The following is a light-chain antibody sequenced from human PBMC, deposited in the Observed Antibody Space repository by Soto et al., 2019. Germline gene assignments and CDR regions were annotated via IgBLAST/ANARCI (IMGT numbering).Light chain of an antibody. Sequence: DIQMTQSPSSLSASVGDRVTITCRASQGIGYSLAWYQQKPGKVPKLLIYAASTLQSGVPSRFSGSGFGTDFTLTISSLQAEDVATYYCQKYDSALWTFG. V-gene: IGKV1-27*01. CDR1: QGIGYS. J-gene: IGKJ1*01. CDR2: AAS. CDR3: QKYDSALWT.